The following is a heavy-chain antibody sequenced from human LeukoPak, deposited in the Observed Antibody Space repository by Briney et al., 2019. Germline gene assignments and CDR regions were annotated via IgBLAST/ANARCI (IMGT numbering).Heavy chain of an antibody. D-gene: IGHD5-18*01. Sequence: GESLKISCKGSGYSFTGYWIGWVRQMPGKGLEWMGIVYPGDSDTRYSPSFQGQVTISADKPISTAYLQWSSLKASDTAMYYCARRGSYSQFDYWGQGTLVTVSS. CDR3: ARRGSYSQFDY. V-gene: IGHV5-51*01. J-gene: IGHJ4*02. CDR2: VYPGDSDT. CDR1: GYSFTGYW.